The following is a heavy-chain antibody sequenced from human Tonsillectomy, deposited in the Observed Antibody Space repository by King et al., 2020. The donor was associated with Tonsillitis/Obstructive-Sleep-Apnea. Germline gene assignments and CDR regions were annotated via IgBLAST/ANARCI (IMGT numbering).Heavy chain of an antibody. Sequence: VQLQQWGAGLLKPSETLSLICAVYGGSFSGYYWSWIRQPPGKGLEWIGEINHSGSTNYNPSLKSRVTISLDTSKNQFSLKLTSVTAADTAVYHCARSGYPVDFDYWGQGALVTVSS. J-gene: IGHJ4*02. V-gene: IGHV4-34*01. CDR1: GGSFSGYY. CDR3: ARSGYPVDFDY. CDR2: INHSGST. D-gene: IGHD3-9*01.